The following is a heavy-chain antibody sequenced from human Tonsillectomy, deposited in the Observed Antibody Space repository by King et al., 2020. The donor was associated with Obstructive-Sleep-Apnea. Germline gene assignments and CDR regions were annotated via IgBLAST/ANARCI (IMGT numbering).Heavy chain of an antibody. CDR2: IYYSGST. V-gene: IGHV4-59*08. CDR3: AGASSWYGWVDY. CDR1: GGSISSYY. Sequence: QLQESGPGLVKPSETLSLTCTVSGGSISSYYWSWIRQPPGKGLEWIGYIYYSGSTNYNPSLKSRVTISVDTSKNQFSLKLSSVTAADTAVYYCAGASSWYGWVDYWGQGTLATVSS. J-gene: IGHJ4*02. D-gene: IGHD6-13*01.